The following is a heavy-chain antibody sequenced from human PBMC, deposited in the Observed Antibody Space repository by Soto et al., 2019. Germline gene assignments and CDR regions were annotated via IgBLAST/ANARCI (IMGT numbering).Heavy chain of an antibody. CDR3: ARDLIWSGSPI. CDR1: GFTFSRHS. D-gene: IGHD3-3*01. Sequence: PGGSLRLSCAASGFTFSRHSMSWVRQAPGKGLEWVSYISSSSTIYYADSVKGRFTISRDNAKNSLYLQMSSLRDEDTAVYYCARDLIWSGSPIWGQGTLVTVSS. CDR2: ISSSSTI. V-gene: IGHV3-48*02. J-gene: IGHJ4*02.